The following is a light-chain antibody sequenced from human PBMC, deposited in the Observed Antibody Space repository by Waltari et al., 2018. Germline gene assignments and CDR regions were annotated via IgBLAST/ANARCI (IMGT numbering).Light chain of an antibody. V-gene: IGLV2-14*01. Sequence: QSALTQPAAVSGSPGQSITISCTGTSSDVRAYNYVSWYQQTPGKAPRLIIYEVGGRPPGVANRFSGSKSGYTAFLTISGLQAEDEADYYCSSYTTSKSWVFGGGTKLTVL. CDR2: EVG. CDR3: SSYTTSKSWV. J-gene: IGLJ3*02. CDR1: SSDVRAYNY.